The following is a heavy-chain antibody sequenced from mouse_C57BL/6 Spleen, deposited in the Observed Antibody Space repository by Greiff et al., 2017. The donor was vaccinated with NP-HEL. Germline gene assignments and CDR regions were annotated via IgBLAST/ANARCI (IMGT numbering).Heavy chain of an antibody. Sequence: VQLQQPGAELVRPGSSVKLSCKASGYTFTSYWMDWVKQRPGQGLEWIGNIYPSDSETHYNQKFKDKATLTVDKSSSTAYMQLSSLTSEDSAVYYCEVRYYGSSYGFAYWGQGTLVTVSA. CDR3: EVRYYGSSYGFAY. D-gene: IGHD1-1*01. CDR1: GYTFTSYW. CDR2: IYPSDSET. V-gene: IGHV1-61*01. J-gene: IGHJ3*01.